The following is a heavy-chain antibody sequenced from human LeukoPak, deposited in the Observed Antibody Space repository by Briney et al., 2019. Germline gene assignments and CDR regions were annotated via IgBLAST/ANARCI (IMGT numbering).Heavy chain of an antibody. CDR1: GGSISSSS. Sequence: ETLSLTCTVSGGSISSSSYYWGWIRQAPGKGLEWVSSISSSSSYIYYADSVKGRFTISRDNAKNSLYLQMNSLRAEDTAVYYCARDRVGSYFPYYFDYWGQGTLVTVSS. CDR2: ISSSSSYI. D-gene: IGHD1-26*01. CDR3: ARDRVGSYFPYYFDY. V-gene: IGHV3-21*01. J-gene: IGHJ4*02.